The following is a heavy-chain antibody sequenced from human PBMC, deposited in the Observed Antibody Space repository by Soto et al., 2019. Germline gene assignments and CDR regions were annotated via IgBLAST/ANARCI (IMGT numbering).Heavy chain of an antibody. CDR1: GFTFSDHY. CDR3: VRASGDYSFDF. J-gene: IGHJ4*02. D-gene: IGHD1-26*01. Sequence: PGGSLRLSCAASGFTFSDHYMDWVRQAPGKGLEWVGRIRKKVNSYTTEYAASVKGRFSISRDDSKNSLYLQMNSLETEDTAVYYCVRASGDYSFDFWGQGTLVTVSS. CDR2: IRKKVNSYTT. V-gene: IGHV3-72*01.